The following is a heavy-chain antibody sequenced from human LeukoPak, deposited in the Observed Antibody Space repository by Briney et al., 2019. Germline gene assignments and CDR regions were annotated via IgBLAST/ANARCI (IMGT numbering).Heavy chain of an antibody. Sequence: ASVKVSCKASGGTFSSYAISWVRQAPGQGLEWMGRIIPILGIANYAQKFQGRVTITADKSTSTAYMELSSLRSEYTAVYYCAREAKRTGGVPGDMDVWGQGTTVTVSS. V-gene: IGHV1-69*04. J-gene: IGHJ6*02. CDR2: IIPILGIA. D-gene: IGHD2-21*01. CDR3: AREAKRTGGVPGDMDV. CDR1: GGTFSSYA.